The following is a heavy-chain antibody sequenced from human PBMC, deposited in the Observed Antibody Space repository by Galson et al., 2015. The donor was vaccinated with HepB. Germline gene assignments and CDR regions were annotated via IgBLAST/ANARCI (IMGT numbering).Heavy chain of an antibody. D-gene: IGHD2-8*02. J-gene: IGHJ6*03. V-gene: IGHV3-74*01. CDR1: GFTFSSYW. CDR2: INSDGSST. Sequence: SLRLSCAASGFTFSSYWMHWVRQAPGKGLVWVSRINSDGSSTSYADSVKGRFTISRDNAKNTLYLQMNSLRAEDTAVYYCARATRWLDCTGGVCYTGGQYYYYYYMDVWGKGTTVTVSS. CDR3: ARATRWLDCTGGVCYTGGQYYYYYYMDV.